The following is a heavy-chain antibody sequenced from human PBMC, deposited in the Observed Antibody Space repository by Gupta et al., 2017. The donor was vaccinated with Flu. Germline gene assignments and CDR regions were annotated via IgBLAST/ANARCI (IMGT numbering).Heavy chain of an antibody. CDR1: GFSLSTGAVG. V-gene: IGHV2-5*02. D-gene: IGHD3-3*01. Sequence: QITLKESGPTLVKPTQTLTLTCTFSGFSLSTGAVGVGWIRQPPGKALEWLALIYWDDDKRYNPSLRIRLTITKDTSKNQVVLTMTNMDPVDTATYVCAHNTHDDFWSGLNLFDPWGQGTLVTVSS. CDR3: AHNTHDDFWSGLNLFDP. CDR2: IYWDDDK. J-gene: IGHJ5*02.